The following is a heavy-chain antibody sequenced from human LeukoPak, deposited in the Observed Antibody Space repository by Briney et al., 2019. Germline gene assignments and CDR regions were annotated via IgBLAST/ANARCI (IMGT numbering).Heavy chain of an antibody. CDR3: VAGLERPYY. D-gene: IGHD1-1*01. CDR2: INSDGSST. Sequence: PGGSLRLSCAASGFTFSTYWMHWVRRAPGKGLAWVSRINSDGSSTSYADSVKGRFTISRDNAKNTLYLQMNSLRAEDTAVYYCVAGLERPYYWGQGTLVTVSS. J-gene: IGHJ4*02. V-gene: IGHV3-74*01. CDR1: GFTFSTYW.